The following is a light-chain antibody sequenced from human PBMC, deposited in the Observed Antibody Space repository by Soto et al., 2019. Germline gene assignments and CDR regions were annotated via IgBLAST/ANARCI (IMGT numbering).Light chain of an antibody. CDR3: QQYNTWPPLT. CDR2: GAS. V-gene: IGKV3-15*01. CDR1: QSVSSN. J-gene: IGKJ4*01. Sequence: EILMTQSPATLSVSPGERATLSCRASQSVSSNLAWYQQKPGQTPRLLIYGASTRATGIPARFSGSGSGTEFTLTITSLQSEDCAVYYCQQYNTWPPLTVGGGTKVEIK.